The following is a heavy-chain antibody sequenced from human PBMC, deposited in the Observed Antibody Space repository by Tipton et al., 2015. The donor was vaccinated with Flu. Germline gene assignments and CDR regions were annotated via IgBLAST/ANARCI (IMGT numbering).Heavy chain of an antibody. CDR2: INPDSGET. Sequence: QVQLVQSGAEVKKPGASVKVACKASGYTFTNSYLHWVRQAPGQGLEWMGWINPDSGETNFAQMFQGRVTMTRDTSINTAYMELTRLRSDDTAVYYCARLAASGTRYYYFSGLDVWGQGTTVTVSS. J-gene: IGHJ6*02. CDR1: GYTFTNSY. V-gene: IGHV1-2*02. D-gene: IGHD6-13*01. CDR3: ARLAASGTRYYYFSGLDV.